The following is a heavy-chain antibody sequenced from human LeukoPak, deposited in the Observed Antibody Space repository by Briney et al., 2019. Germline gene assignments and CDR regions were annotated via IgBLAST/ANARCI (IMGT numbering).Heavy chain of an antibody. J-gene: IGHJ4*02. CDR2: MNPNSGNT. CDR1: GYTFTSYD. CDR3: ARDSVATPYLLDY. Sequence: ASVKVSCKASGYTFTSYDINWVRQATGQGLEWMGWMNPNSGNTGYAQKFQGRVTMTRNTSISTAYMELSSLRSEDTAVYYCARDSVATPYLLDYWGQGTLVTVSS. D-gene: IGHD5-12*01. V-gene: IGHV1-8*01.